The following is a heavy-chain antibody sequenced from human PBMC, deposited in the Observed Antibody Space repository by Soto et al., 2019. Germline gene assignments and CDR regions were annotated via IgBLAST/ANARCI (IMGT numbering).Heavy chain of an antibody. Sequence: SVKVSCKASGGTFSSYAISWVRQAPGQGLEWMGGIIPIFGTANYAQKFQGRVTITADESTSTAYMELSSLRSEDTAVYYCARQSYYDSSGYYGAFDIWGQGTMVTVSS. D-gene: IGHD3-22*01. CDR3: ARQSYYDSSGYYGAFDI. J-gene: IGHJ3*02. CDR2: IIPIFGTA. V-gene: IGHV1-69*13. CDR1: GGTFSSYA.